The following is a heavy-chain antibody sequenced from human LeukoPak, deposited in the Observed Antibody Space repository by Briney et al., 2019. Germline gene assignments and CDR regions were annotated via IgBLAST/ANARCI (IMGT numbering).Heavy chain of an antibody. CDR1: GFTFSRYW. V-gene: IGHV3-74*03. CDR3: ARDLDYYDSSAYHSGTL. D-gene: IGHD3-22*01. CDR2: INTDGSST. Sequence: AGGSLRLSCAASGFTFSRYWMHWVRQAPGKGLVWVSSINTDGSSTTYADSVKGRFTISRDNAKNTLFLQMNSLRAEDTAVYYCARDLDYYDSSAYHSGTLWGQGTLVTVSS. J-gene: IGHJ4*02.